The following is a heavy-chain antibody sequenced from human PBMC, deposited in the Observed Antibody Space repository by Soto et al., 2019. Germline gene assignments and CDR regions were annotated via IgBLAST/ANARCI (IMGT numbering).Heavy chain of an antibody. CDR2: INAGNGYT. J-gene: IGHJ4*01. D-gene: IGHD1-26*01. Sequence: ASVKVSCKASGYTFTNYAIHWVRQAPGQRLEWMGWINAGNGYTQYSQKFQGRVTITRDTSASTAYVDLSSLRSEDTAVYYCARDRSGNYYAFDYWGHGTLVTVSS. CDR3: ARDRSGNYYAFDY. CDR1: GYTFTNYA. V-gene: IGHV1-3*01.